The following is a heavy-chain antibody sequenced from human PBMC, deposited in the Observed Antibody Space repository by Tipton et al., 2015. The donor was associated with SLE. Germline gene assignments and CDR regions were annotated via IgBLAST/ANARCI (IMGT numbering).Heavy chain of an antibody. CDR3: AKAAARPNYFDY. D-gene: IGHD6-6*01. J-gene: IGHJ4*02. CDR2: IYSGGSST. CDR1: GFTFSSYA. V-gene: IGHV3-23*03. Sequence: GSLRLSCAASGFTFSSYAMSWVRQAPGKGLEWVSVIYSGGSSTYYADSVKGRFTISRDNSKNTLYLQMNSLRAEDTAVYYCAKAAARPNYFDYWGQGTLVTVSS.